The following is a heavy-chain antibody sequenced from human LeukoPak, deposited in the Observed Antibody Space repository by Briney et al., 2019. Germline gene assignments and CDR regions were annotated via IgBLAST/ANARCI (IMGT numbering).Heavy chain of an antibody. J-gene: IGHJ4*02. V-gene: IGHV3-53*01. D-gene: IGHD2-21*01. CDR3: ARGRVNGYFDY. CDR1: GFTVSSNY. Sequence: GGSLRLSCAASGFTVSSNYMSWVRQAPGKGLEWVSVIYSGGSTYYADSVKGRFTISRDNSRNTLYLQMNSLRAEDTAVYYCARGRVNGYFDYWGQGTLVTVSS. CDR2: IYSGGST.